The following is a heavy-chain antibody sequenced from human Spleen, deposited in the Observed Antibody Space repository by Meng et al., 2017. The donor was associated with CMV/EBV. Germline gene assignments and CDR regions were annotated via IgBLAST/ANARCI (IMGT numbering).Heavy chain of an antibody. J-gene: IGHJ4*02. CDR3: ARGEGGIMGATLFEY. V-gene: IGHV1-46*01. CDR1: GYTFTSYY. D-gene: IGHD1-26*01. CDR2: INPSGGST. Sequence: ASVKVSCKATGYTFTSYYMQWVRQAPGQGLEWMGIINPSGGSTTYARKFQGRVTMTRDTSTSTVYMELRRLRSDDTAVYYCARGEGGIMGATLFEYWGQGTLVTVSS.